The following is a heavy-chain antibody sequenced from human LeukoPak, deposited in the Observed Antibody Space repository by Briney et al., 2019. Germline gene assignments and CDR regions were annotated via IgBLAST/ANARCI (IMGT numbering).Heavy chain of an antibody. D-gene: IGHD5-18*01. CDR3: ARVGGGYSQSYYYYGMDV. CDR2: ISAYNGNT. V-gene: IGHV1-18*01. J-gene: IGHJ6*02. CDR1: GYTFTSYG. Sequence: AASVKVSCKASGYTFTSYGISWVRQAPGQGLEWMGWISAYNGNTNHAQKLQGRVTMTTDTSTSTAYMELRSLRSDDTAVYYCARVGGGYSQSYYYYGMDVWGQGTTVTVSS.